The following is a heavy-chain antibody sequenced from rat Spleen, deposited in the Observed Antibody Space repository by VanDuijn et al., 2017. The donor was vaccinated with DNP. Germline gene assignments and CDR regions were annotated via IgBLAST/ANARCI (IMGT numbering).Heavy chain of an antibody. Sequence: EVQLVESGGDLVQPGRSLKLSCVASGFTFNNYWMTWIRQVPGKGLEWVASITSSVCSTYYPDSVKGRFTISRDNAKNTLYLQMNSLRSEDTATYYCASDTTVPHLGQGVMVTVTS. CDR1: GFTFNNYW. CDR3: ASDTTVPH. D-gene: IGHD3-3*01. J-gene: IGHJ2*01. V-gene: IGHV5-31*01. CDR2: ITSSVCST.